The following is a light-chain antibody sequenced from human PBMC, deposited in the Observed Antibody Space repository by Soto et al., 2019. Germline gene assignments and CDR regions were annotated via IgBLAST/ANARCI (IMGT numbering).Light chain of an antibody. CDR2: AVS. V-gene: IGLV2-11*01. CDR1: SSDVGGYNY. J-gene: IGLJ2*01. Sequence: QSALTQPRSVSGSPGQSVTISCTGTSSDVGGYNYVSWYQQHPGKAPKLMIYAVSKRPSGVPDRFSGSKSGNTASLTISGLQAEDEAGYYCCSYAGSYTYVVFGGGTKVTVL. CDR3: CSYAGSYTYVV.